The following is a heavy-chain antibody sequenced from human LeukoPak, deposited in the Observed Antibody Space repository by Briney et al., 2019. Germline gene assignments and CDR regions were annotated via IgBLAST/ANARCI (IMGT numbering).Heavy chain of an antibody. J-gene: IGHJ4*02. V-gene: IGHV1-69*01. D-gene: IGHD2-2*01. CDR2: IIPIFGTA. CDR3: ARNYCSSTSCYRLGYYFDY. CDR1: GGTFSSYA. Sequence: SVKVSCKASGGTFSSYAISWVRQAPGQGLEWMGGIIPIFGTANYAQKFQGRVTITADESTSTAYMELSSLRSEDTAVYYCARNYCSSTSCYRLGYYFDYWGQGTLVTVSP.